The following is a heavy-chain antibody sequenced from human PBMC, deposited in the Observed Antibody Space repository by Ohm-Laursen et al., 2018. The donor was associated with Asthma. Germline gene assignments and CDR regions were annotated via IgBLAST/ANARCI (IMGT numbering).Heavy chain of an antibody. J-gene: IGHJ4*02. V-gene: IGHV3-30-3*01. CDR3: ARSSSGETTYYFDY. D-gene: IGHD4-17*01. CDR1: GFTFSSYA. CDR2: ISYDGSNK. Sequence: SLRLSCAASGFTFSSYAMHWVRQAPGKGLEWVAVISYDGSNKYYADSVKGRFTISRDNSKNTLYLQMNSLRTEDTAVYYCARSSSGETTYYFDYWGQGTLVTVSS.